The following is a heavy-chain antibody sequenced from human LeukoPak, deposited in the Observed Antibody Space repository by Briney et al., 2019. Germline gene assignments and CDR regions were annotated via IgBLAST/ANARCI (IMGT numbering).Heavy chain of an antibody. CDR1: GFTFSSYA. J-gene: IGHJ4*02. D-gene: IGHD5-24*01. Sequence: GRSLRPSCAASGFTFSSYAMHWVRQAPGKGLEWVAVISYDGSYKYYADSVKGRFTISRDNSKNTLYLHMNSLRAEDTAVYYCAKDSGGDGYIYYFDYWGQGTLVTVSS. CDR3: AKDSGGDGYIYYFDY. CDR2: ISYDGSYK. V-gene: IGHV3-30*18.